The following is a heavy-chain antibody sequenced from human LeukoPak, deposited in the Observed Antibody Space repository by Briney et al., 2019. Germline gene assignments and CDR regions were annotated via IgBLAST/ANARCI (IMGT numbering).Heavy chain of an antibody. CDR3: TRKNRHSSSWYLGAYYFDY. J-gene: IGHJ4*02. V-gene: IGHV4-34*01. Sequence: PSETLSLTCAVYGVSFSGYYGSWIRQPPGKGLEWIGEINHSGSTNYNPSLKSRVTISVDTSKNQFSLKLSSVTAADTAVYYCTRKNRHSSSWYLGAYYFDYWGQGTLVTVSS. CDR1: GVSFSGYY. D-gene: IGHD6-13*01. CDR2: INHSGST.